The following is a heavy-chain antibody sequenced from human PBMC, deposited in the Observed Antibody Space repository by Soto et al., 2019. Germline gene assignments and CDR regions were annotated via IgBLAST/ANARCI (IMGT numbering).Heavy chain of an antibody. CDR2: IYYTGNT. CDR1: GGSVSSRSHF. J-gene: IGHJ5*02. Sequence: QVQLQESGPGVVKPSDTLYVTCTVSGGSVSSRSHFWRWIRQPPGGGLQWIGYIYYTGNTNYSPSLKSRATLSVDTSRNQFSLRLTSVTAADTAIYYCARYDAESGSNKLDPWGQGTLVTVSS. CDR3: ARYDAESGSNKLDP. V-gene: IGHV4-61*01. D-gene: IGHD5-12*01.